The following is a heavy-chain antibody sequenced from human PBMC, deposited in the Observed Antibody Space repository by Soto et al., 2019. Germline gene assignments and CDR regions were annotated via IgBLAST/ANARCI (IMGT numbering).Heavy chain of an antibody. CDR1: GGSISSGGYS. J-gene: IGHJ6*02. D-gene: IGHD3-10*01. Sequence: SETLSLTCAVSGGSISSGGYSWSWIRQPPGKGLEWIGYIYHSGSTYYNPSLKSRVTISVDRSKNQFSLKLSPVTAADTAVYYCARAGTMVRGALYYYYGMDVWGQGTTVTVSS. V-gene: IGHV4-30-2*01. CDR3: ARAGTMVRGALYYYYGMDV. CDR2: IYHSGST.